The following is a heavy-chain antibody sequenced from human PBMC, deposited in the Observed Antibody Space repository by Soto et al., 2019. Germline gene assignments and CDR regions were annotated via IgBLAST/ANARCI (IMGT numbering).Heavy chain of an antibody. CDR3: AREPTHQSWYFDL. V-gene: IGHV3-66*01. J-gene: IGHJ2*01. CDR2: VYSGGST. Sequence: EVQLVESGGGLVQPGGSLRLSCAASGFTVSSNNMSWIRQAPGKGLEGVSVVYSGGSTYYVDSVTGRFTISRDNSKNTLYLQMNSLRAEDTAVYYCAREPTHQSWYFDLWGRGTPVTVSS. CDR1: GFTVSSNN.